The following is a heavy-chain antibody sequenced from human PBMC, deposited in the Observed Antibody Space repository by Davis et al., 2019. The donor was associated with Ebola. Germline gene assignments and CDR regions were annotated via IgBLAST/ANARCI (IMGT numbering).Heavy chain of an antibody. J-gene: IGHJ2*01. V-gene: IGHV3-21*06. CDR1: GFTFSSYS. D-gene: IGHD2-21*02. CDR3: ARDLVGCGDSGCSGPDL. Sequence: GESLKISCAASGFTFSSYSMTCVRQAPGKGLEWVSSISSASRYIYYADSVKGRFTISRDNAKNSLYLQMNSLRAEDTAVYYCARDLVGCGDSGCSGPDLWGRGTLVSVSS. CDR2: ISSASRYI.